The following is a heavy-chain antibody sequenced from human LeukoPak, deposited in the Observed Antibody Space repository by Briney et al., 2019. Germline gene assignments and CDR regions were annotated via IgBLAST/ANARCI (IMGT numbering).Heavy chain of an antibody. CDR2: INHSGST. CDR3: ARDRYSYVIH. CDR1: GGSFSGYY. J-gene: IGHJ4*02. V-gene: IGHV4-34*01. Sequence: PSETLSLTCAVYGGSFSGYYWSWIRQPPGKGLEWIGEINHSGSTNYNPSLKSRVTISVDTSKNQFSLKLSSVTAADTAVYYCARDRYSYVIHWGQGTLVTVSS. D-gene: IGHD5-18*01.